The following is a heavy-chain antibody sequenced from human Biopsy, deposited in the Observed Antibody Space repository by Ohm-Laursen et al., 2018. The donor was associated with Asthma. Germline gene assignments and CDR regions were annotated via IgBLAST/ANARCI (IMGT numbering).Heavy chain of an antibody. D-gene: IGHD6-13*01. V-gene: IGHV4-39*01. CDR1: GGYMRSGNYY. Sequence: GTLSLTCRLSSGSGGYMRSGNYYWGWIRQPPGKGLEWIGSIYYSGTTHYNPSLESRVTVSADTSKNQFSLKLTSATAADTAVYYCVRGSSSWHHGPFHYYYGLDVWGQGTTATVSS. J-gene: IGHJ6*02. CDR3: VRGSSSWHHGPFHYYYGLDV. CDR2: IYYSGTT.